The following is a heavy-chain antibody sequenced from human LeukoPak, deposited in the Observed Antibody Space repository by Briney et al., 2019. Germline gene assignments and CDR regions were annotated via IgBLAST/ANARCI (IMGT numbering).Heavy chain of an antibody. CDR3: TGDYDSSGYPGY. Sequence: GGSLRLSCAPSGFTFSNAWMSSVRQAPGKGLEWVGRIKSKTDGGTTDYAAPVKGRFTISRDDSKNTLYLQMNSLKTEDTAVYFCTGDYDSSGYPGYWGQGTLVTVSS. V-gene: IGHV3-15*01. J-gene: IGHJ4*02. CDR2: IKSKTDGGTT. D-gene: IGHD3-22*01. CDR1: GFTFSNAW.